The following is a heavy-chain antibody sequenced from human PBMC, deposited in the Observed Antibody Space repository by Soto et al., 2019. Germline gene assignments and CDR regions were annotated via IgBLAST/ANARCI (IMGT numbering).Heavy chain of an antibody. Sequence: SSETMSLTCAVYGGSFSGYYWSWFRQTPGKGLEWIGEINHSGSTNYNPSLKSRVTISVDTSKNQFSLKLSSVTAADTAVYYCARACLLQRPDAFDIWGQGTMVTVSS. D-gene: IGHD6-25*01. V-gene: IGHV4-34*01. CDR2: INHSGST. CDR1: GGSFSGYY. J-gene: IGHJ3*02. CDR3: ARACLLQRPDAFDI.